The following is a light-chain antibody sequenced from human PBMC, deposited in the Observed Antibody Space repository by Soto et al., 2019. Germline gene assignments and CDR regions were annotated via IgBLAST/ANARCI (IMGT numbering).Light chain of an antibody. CDR2: EVS. Sequence: QSALTQPASVSGSPGQSISISCTGISSDVGGYNYVSWYQQHPGKAPKLMIYEVSNRPSGVSNRFSGSKSGNTASLTISGLDDEDEAYYYCSSYTSSSTGVFGGGTKLTVL. CDR3: SSYTSSSTGV. V-gene: IGLV2-14*01. J-gene: IGLJ3*02. CDR1: SSDVGGYNY.